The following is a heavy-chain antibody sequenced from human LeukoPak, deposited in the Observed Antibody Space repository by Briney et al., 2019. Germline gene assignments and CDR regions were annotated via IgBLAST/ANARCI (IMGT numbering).Heavy chain of an antibody. CDR1: GFTFDDYA. J-gene: IGHJ4*02. CDR3: AKSRIAAAGLYYFDY. Sequence: GGSLRLSCAASGFTFDDYAMHWVRQAPGKGLEWASGISWNSGSIGYADSVKGRFTFSRDNAKNSLYLQMNSLRAEDTALYYCAKSRIAAAGLYYFDYWGQGTLVTVSS. V-gene: IGHV3-9*01. D-gene: IGHD6-13*01. CDR2: ISWNSGSI.